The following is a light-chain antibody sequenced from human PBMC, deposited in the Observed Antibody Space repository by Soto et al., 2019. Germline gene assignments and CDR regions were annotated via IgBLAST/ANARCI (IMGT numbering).Light chain of an antibody. CDR1: RSVRSN. Sequence: EIVLTQSPGTLSLSPGERATLSCNASRSVRSNLAWYQQKPGQAPRLLISGASTRATGITDRFSGSGSGTEFTLTINSLQSEDFAVYYCQQYNYWPGTFGQGTKVDIK. CDR3: QQYNYWPGT. V-gene: IGKV3-15*01. CDR2: GAS. J-gene: IGKJ1*01.